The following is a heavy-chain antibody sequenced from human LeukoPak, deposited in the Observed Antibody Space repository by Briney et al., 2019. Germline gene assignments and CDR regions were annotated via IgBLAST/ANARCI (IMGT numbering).Heavy chain of an antibody. J-gene: IGHJ4*02. CDR1: GYTFTGYY. D-gene: IGHD3-3*01. CDR3: ARDRDDFWSGYYTGSFDY. Sequence: GASVKVSCKASGYTFTGYYMHWVRQAPGQGLEWMGWINPNSGGTNYAQKFQGRVTMTRDTSISTAYMELSRLRSDDTAVYHCARDRDDFWSGYYTGSFDYWGQGTLVTVSS. CDR2: INPNSGGT. V-gene: IGHV1-2*02.